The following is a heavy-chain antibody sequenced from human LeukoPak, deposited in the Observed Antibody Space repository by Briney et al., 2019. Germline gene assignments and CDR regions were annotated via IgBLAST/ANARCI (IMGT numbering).Heavy chain of an antibody. Sequence: XGSLRLSCSASGFTFSGHFMHWVRQAAGKGLEYVSSISINGDKTYYAESVKGRFTISRDNSKNTLYLQLSSLRVEDTAVYYCIKDRIGTWSFDHWGQGTLLTVSS. CDR1: GFTFSGHF. CDR3: IKDRIGTWSFDH. V-gene: IGHV3-64D*06. J-gene: IGHJ4*02. D-gene: IGHD1-26*01. CDR2: ISINGDKT.